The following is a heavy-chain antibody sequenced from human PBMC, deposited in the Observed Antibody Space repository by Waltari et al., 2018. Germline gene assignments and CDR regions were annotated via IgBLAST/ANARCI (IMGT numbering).Heavy chain of an antibody. CDR2: IYYSGST. J-gene: IGHJ3*02. Sequence: QLQLQESGPGLVKPSETLSLTCTVSGGSISSSSYYWGWIRQPPGQGLEWIGSIYYSGSTYYNPSLKSRVTISVDTSKNQFSLKLSSVTAADTAVYYCAINLNYDFWSGYYRLDAFDIWGQGTMVTVSS. V-gene: IGHV4-39*01. CDR3: AINLNYDFWSGYYRLDAFDI. D-gene: IGHD3-3*01. CDR1: GGSISSSSYY.